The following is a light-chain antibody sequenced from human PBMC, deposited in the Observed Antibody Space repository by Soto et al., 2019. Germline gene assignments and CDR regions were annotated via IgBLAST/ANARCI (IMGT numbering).Light chain of an antibody. CDR3: CSYAGSTVFDV. V-gene: IGLV2-11*01. CDR1: SNDIGAYNF. CDR2: AVR. J-gene: IGLJ1*01. Sequence: QSVLTQPRSVSGSRGQTVTISCTGSSNDIGAYNFVSWYQQFAGQAPKLLIFAVRKRPAGVRARFSASKSGNTASLTISGLEAEDEADYYCCSYAGSTVFDVFGTGTKLTVL.